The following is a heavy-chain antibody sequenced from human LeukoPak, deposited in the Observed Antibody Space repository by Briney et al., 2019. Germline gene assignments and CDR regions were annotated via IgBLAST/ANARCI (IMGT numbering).Heavy chain of an antibody. V-gene: IGHV1-69*01. CDR2: IIPIFGTA. Sequence: SSVKVSCKASGGTFSSYAISWVRQAPGQGLEWMGGIIPIFGTANYAQKFQGRVTITADESTSTAYMELGSLRSEDTAVYYCARDQAGSGSYEWVFDYWGQGTLVTVSS. D-gene: IGHD3-10*01. CDR3: ARDQAGSGSYEWVFDY. CDR1: GGTFSSYA. J-gene: IGHJ4*02.